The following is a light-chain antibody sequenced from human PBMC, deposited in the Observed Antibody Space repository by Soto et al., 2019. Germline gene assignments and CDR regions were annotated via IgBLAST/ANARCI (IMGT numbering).Light chain of an antibody. V-gene: IGKV1-39*01. CDR3: QQSYSTPHT. J-gene: IGKJ2*01. CDR2: AAS. Sequence: DIQMTQSPSSLSASVGDRVTITCRASQSMSTYLNWYQQKPGKAPNLLIYAASTLHSGVPSRFSGSGSGTDFTLTISSLQLEDFATYHCQQSYSTPHTFGQGPKLEIK. CDR1: QSMSTY.